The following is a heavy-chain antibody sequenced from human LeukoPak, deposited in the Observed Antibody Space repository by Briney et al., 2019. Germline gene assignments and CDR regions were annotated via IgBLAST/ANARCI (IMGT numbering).Heavy chain of an antibody. CDR3: ARDNTYYYDSSGYDAFDI. J-gene: IGHJ3*02. D-gene: IGHD3-22*01. CDR1: GDSISTSNSH. CDR2: IYYSAST. Sequence: PSETLSLTCTVSGDSISTSNSHWSWIRQPPRKKLECIGYIYYSASTNYTPSLKTRATISVDTSKSQFSLKLSSVTAADTSVYYCARDNTYYYDSSGYDAFDIWGQGTMVTVSS. V-gene: IGHV4-61*01.